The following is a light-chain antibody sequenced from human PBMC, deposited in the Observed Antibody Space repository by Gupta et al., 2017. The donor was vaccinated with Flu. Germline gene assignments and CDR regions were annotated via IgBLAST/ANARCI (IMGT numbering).Light chain of an antibody. CDR3: PQQDNFPYT. V-gene: IGKV5-2*01. J-gene: IGKJ2*01. Sequence: ETTLTQSPAFISATPGDKVNISCKASQDIDDDMNWYQQKPGEAAIFIIQEATTLGNGIPTSFSGRGYGTDFTLTIKNLESEDAAYYCCPQQDNFPYTFGQGTKLEIK. CDR2: EAT. CDR1: QDIDDD.